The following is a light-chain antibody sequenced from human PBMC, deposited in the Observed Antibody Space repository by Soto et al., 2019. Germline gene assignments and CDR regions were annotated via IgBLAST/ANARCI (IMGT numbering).Light chain of an antibody. J-gene: IGLJ1*01. CDR3: SSYTTSNTYV. Sequence: QSVPTQPASVSGYPGQSITISCTGRSSDVGGYNYVSWYQQHPGKAPKFMIYEVSRRPSGVSNRFSGSKSGNTASLTVSGLQAEDEADYYCSSYTTSNTYVFGTGTKVTVL. CDR1: SSDVGGYNY. V-gene: IGLV2-14*01. CDR2: EVS.